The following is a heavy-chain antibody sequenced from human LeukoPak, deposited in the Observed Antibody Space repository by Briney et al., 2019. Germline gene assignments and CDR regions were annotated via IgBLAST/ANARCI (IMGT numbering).Heavy chain of an antibody. CDR1: GFTFSSFA. J-gene: IGHJ4*02. CDR3: AKGIDCSGGSCYSARSFGVNY. V-gene: IGHV3-23*01. CDR2: ISVSGGRT. Sequence: GGSLRLSCAASGFTFSSFAMSWVRQAPAKGLEWVSYISVSGGRTYYADSVKGRFTISRDNSKNTLYLQMNSLRAEDTAVYYCAKGIDCSGGSCYSARSFGVNYWGQGTLVTVSS. D-gene: IGHD2-15*01.